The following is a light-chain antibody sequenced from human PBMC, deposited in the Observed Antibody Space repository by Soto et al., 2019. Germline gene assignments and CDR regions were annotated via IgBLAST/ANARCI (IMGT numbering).Light chain of an antibody. Sequence: EIVLTQSPATLSLSPGERATLSCRASQSVSTYLVWYQQKPGQAPRLLIYDTSTRATGVPARFSGSGSGTDFTLTISSLEPEDFAVYYCHQRSNWPRTFGGGTKVEIK. J-gene: IGKJ4*01. V-gene: IGKV3-11*01. CDR2: DTS. CDR3: HQRSNWPRT. CDR1: QSVSTY.